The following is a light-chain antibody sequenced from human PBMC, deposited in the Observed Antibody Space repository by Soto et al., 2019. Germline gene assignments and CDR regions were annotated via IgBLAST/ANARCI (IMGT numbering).Light chain of an antibody. CDR2: GAS. CDR3: PQYATDPLT. Sequence: EIVLTQSPGTLSLSPGDRATLSCRASQSVGRDYLAWFQQKAGQAPRLLVHGASDRATGIPDRFSGSGSGTDFTLTISRLEPEDFAMYYCPQYATDPLTFGGGTKVEI. V-gene: IGKV3-20*01. J-gene: IGKJ4*01. CDR1: QSVGRDY.